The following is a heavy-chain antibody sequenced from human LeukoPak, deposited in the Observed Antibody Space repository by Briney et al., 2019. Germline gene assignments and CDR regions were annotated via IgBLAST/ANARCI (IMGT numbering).Heavy chain of an antibody. Sequence: SETLSLTCTVSGGSIGSYYWNWIRQPPGKGLEWIGYIYYSESTNYNPSLKSRATISVDTSKNQFSLKVSSVTAADTAVYYCARSKDGFNADYWGLGILVTVSS. V-gene: IGHV4-59*01. CDR2: IYYSEST. CDR1: GGSIGSYY. J-gene: IGHJ4*02. CDR3: ARSKDGFNADY. D-gene: IGHD5-24*01.